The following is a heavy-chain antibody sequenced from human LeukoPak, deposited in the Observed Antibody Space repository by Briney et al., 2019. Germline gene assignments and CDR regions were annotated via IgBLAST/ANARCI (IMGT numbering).Heavy chain of an antibody. CDR3: TTGFFGVVNDAFDI. J-gene: IGHJ3*02. CDR2: IYSKTDGGTT. D-gene: IGHD3-3*01. CDR1: GFTFSNAW. V-gene: IGHV3-15*01. Sequence: PGGSLRLSCAASGFTFSNAWMNWVRQAPGKGLEWVGRIYSKTDGGTTDYAAPVKGRFTISRDDSKNTLYLQTNSLKTEDTAVYYCTTGFFGVVNDAFDIWGQGTTVTVSS.